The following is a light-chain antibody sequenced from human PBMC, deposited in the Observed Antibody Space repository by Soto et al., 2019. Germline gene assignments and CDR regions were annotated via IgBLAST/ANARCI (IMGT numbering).Light chain of an antibody. CDR3: SSYTSINTQL. CDR2: EVT. Sequence: QAVVTQPASVSGSPGQSITISCTGASSDFGNFNYVSWYQQHPGKVPKLIIYEVTSRPSGVSNRFSGSKSDNTASLTISGLQAEDEDYYYCSSYTSINTQLFGGGTKVTVL. V-gene: IGLV2-14*01. CDR1: SSDFGNFNY. J-gene: IGLJ3*02.